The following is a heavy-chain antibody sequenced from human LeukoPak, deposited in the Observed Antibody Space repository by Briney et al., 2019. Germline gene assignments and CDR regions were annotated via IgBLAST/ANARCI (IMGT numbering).Heavy chain of an antibody. CDR1: GFTVSSNY. D-gene: IGHD4-17*01. J-gene: IGHJ3*02. V-gene: IGHV3-53*01. CDR3: ARRGDYAAFDI. CDR2: IYSGGST. Sequence: GSLLLSCAASGFTVSSNYMSWVRPAPGKGLEWVSVIYSGGSTYYANSVKGRFTISRDNSKNTLYLQMNSLRAEDTAVYYCARRGDYAAFDIWGQGTVVTVSS.